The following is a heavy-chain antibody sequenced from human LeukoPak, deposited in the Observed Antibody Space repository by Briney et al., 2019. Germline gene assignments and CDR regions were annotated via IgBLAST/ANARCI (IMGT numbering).Heavy chain of an antibody. CDR2: IKQDGSEK. Sequence: GGSLRLSCAASGFTFSSYWMSWVRQAPGKGQEWVANIKQDGSEKYYVDSVKGRFTISRDNAKNSLYLQMNSLRAEDTAVYYCARASFGGLLVRHFVGFDTWGQGTMVTVSS. V-gene: IGHV3-7*01. CDR3: ARASFGGLLVRHFVGFDT. D-gene: IGHD3-16*02. CDR1: GFTFSSYW. J-gene: IGHJ3*02.